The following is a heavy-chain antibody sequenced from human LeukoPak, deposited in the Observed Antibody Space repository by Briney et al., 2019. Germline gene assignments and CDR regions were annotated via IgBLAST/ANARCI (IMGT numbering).Heavy chain of an antibody. CDR1: GGSISSYY. J-gene: IGHJ3*02. CDR2: IYTSGST. Sequence: SETLSLTCTVSGGSISSYYWSWIRQPAGKGLEWIGRIYTSGSTNYNPSLMSRVTISVDTSKNQFSLKLSSVTAADTAVYYCARDRVPITMVRGVIIPKGDAFDIWGQGTMVTVSS. V-gene: IGHV4-4*07. CDR3: ARDRVPITMVRGVIIPKGDAFDI. D-gene: IGHD3-10*01.